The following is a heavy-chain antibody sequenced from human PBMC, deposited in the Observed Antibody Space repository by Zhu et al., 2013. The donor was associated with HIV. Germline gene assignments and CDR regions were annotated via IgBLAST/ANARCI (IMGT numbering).Heavy chain of an antibody. CDR3: SRGGGIYPYFYGLDV. V-gene: IGHV3-72*01. Sequence: EVQLVESGGGLVQPGGSLRLSCAASGFTFSDHYMDWVRQAPGKGLEWVGRIRNKRNSYTTEYAASVKDRFTVSRDDSQNSLFLQMHSLKTEDTAVYYCSRGGGIYPYFYGLDVWGQGTTVTVSS. J-gene: IGHJ6*02. D-gene: IGHD3-16*01. CDR1: GFTFSDHY. CDR2: IRNKRNSYTT.